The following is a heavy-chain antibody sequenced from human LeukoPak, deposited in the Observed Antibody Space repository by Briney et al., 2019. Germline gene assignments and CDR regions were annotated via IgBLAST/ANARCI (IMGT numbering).Heavy chain of an antibody. CDR1: GDSISSGDYY. Sequence: SQTLSLTCTVSGDSISSGDYYWSWIRQPPGKGLEWIGEINHSGSTNYNPSLKSRVTISVDTSKNQFSLKLSSVTAADAAVYYCARADYDSSGYYYTWFDYWGQGTLVTVSS. D-gene: IGHD3-22*01. V-gene: IGHV4-30-4*08. J-gene: IGHJ4*02. CDR3: ARADYDSSGYYYTWFDY. CDR2: INHSGST.